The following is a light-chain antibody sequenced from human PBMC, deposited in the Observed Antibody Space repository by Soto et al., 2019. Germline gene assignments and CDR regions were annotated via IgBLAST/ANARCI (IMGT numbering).Light chain of an antibody. CDR3: QQYNYWPYT. CDR2: SSS. Sequence: EMVITQSPATLSVSPGERATLSCRATESLTNNLAWYQQRPGQAPRLLIYSSSTRATGIPARFSGTGSGTEFTLTITSLQSEDFAVYYCQQYNYWPYTFGQGTKVDI. J-gene: IGKJ2*01. V-gene: IGKV3-15*01. CDR1: ESLTNN.